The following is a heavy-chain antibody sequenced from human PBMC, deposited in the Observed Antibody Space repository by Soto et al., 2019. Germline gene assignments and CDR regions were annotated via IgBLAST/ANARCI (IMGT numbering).Heavy chain of an antibody. D-gene: IGHD6-13*01. CDR1: GFTFSNYG. J-gene: IGHJ5*02. V-gene: IGHV3-23*01. CDR3: AKDRGSSWYHWFDP. CDR2: ISDGGGST. Sequence: EVQLLESGGGLVQPGGSLRLSCAASGFTFSNYGMSWVRQAPGKGLEWVSVISDGGGSTFYADSVKGRFTISRDNSKNTLYLQMNGLRADDTAVYYCAKDRGSSWYHWFDPWGQGTLVTVSS.